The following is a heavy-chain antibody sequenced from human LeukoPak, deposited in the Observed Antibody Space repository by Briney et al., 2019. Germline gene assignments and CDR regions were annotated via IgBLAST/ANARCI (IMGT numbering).Heavy chain of an antibody. CDR3: AGDRNSDWYSPLDY. V-gene: IGHV3-23*01. CDR2: ITATGDTA. D-gene: IGHD6-19*01. CDR1: GFTFTKCA. J-gene: IGHJ4*02. Sequence: TGGSLRLSCVASGFTFTKCAMSWIRQAPGKGLECVALITATGDTAYYADSVKGRFTISRDNSMNTVYMQMDSLRAEDTAIYYCAGDRNSDWYSPLDYSGQGSQVTVSP.